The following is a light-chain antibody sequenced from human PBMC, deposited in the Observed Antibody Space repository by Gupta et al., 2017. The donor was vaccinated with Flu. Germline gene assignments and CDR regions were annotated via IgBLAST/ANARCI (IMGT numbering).Light chain of an antibody. CDR1: QNILTY. V-gene: IGKV1-39*01. CDR2: DAS. CDR3: QQGSANPST. J-gene: IGKJ1*01. Sequence: GDSVTLTCRASQNILTYINWYQQKPGKAPKLLLSDASRLQVGVPSRFSGSGSGTDFTLTIDSLQPEDFATYFCQQGSANPSTFGQETKVEI.